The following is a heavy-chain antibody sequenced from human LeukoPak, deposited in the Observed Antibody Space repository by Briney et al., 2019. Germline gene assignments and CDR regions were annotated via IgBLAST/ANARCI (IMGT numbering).Heavy chain of an antibody. CDR2: INHSGST. Sequence: SETLSLTCAVYGGSFSGYYWSWIRQPPGMGLEWIGEINHSGSTNYNPSLKSRVTISVDTSKNQFSLKLSSVTAADTAVYYCARANYYYGMDVWGQGTTVTVS. V-gene: IGHV4-34*01. CDR3: ARANYYYGMDV. J-gene: IGHJ6*02. CDR1: GGSFSGYY.